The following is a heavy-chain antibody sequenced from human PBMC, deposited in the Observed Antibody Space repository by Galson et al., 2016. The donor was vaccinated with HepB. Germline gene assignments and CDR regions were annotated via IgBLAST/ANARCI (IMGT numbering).Heavy chain of an antibody. CDR1: GYTFTNYP. CDR2: INAGNGNT. V-gene: IGHV1-3*01. Sequence: SAKVSCKASGYTFTNYPIHWVRQAPGQRLEWVGWINAGNGNTRYSQKFQDRVTITRDTSASTAYMELSSLRSEDTAVYYCARDSSRYGTTYGMGVWGQGTMVTVSS. D-gene: IGHD1-14*01. J-gene: IGHJ6*02. CDR3: ARDSSRYGTTYGMGV.